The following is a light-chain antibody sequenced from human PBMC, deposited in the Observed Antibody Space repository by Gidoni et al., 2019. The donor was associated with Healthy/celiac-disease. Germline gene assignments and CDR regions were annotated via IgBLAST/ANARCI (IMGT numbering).Light chain of an antibody. CDR1: SSDVCGYNY. V-gene: IGLV2-14*01. CDR3: SSYTSSSTLGV. J-gene: IGLJ1*01. CDR2: EVS. Sequence: QSALTQPASVSGSPGQSITIACTGTSSDVCGYNYVSWYQQHPGKAPKLMIYEVSKRPSGVSNRFSGSKSGNTASLTISGLQAEDEADYYCSSYTSSSTLGVFGTGTKVTVL.